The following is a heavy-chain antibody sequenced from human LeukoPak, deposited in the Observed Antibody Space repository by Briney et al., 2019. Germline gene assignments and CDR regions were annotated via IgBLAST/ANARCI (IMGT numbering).Heavy chain of an antibody. Sequence: PGGSLRLFCTPSGFTFSDFHMSWIRQAPGEGLEWVSDISESGYAIHHPGSVKGRFTISRDNAKNSLYLQMNIRRVEDSAVYYCARLSGTYSKGGDHWGQGTLVTVSS. CDR1: GFTFSDFH. V-gene: IGHV3-11*01. CDR2: ISESGYAI. D-gene: IGHD1-26*01. CDR3: ARLSGTYSKGGDH. J-gene: IGHJ4*02.